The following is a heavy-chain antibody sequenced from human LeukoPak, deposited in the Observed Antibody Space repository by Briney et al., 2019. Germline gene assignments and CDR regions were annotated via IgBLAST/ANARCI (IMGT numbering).Heavy chain of an antibody. V-gene: IGHV4-34*01. Sequence: SETLSLTCAVYGGSFTGYYWTWIRQPPGKGLEWIGEIYHSGDTTYNPSLKSRITISVDTSKNQFSLKLSSVTAADTAVYYCARPIYSSSWTDAFDIWGQGTMVTVSS. CDR1: GGSFTGYY. CDR2: IYHSGDT. D-gene: IGHD6-13*01. J-gene: IGHJ3*02. CDR3: ARPIYSSSWTDAFDI.